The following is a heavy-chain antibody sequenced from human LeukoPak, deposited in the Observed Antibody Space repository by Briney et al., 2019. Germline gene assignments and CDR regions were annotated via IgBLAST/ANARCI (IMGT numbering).Heavy chain of an antibody. CDR2: IRSSGDGA. J-gene: IGHJ4*02. CDR3: AKMGWAAVDMSGDGY. CDR1: GFTFSNYA. V-gene: IGHV3-23*01. D-gene: IGHD5-12*01. Sequence: GGSLRLSCAASGFTFSNYAMSWVRQAPGEGLEWVSTIRSSGDGAAYADSVKGRFTISRANSKNAVYLQMNSLRVEDTAVYYCAKMGWAAVDMSGDGYWGQGILVTVSS.